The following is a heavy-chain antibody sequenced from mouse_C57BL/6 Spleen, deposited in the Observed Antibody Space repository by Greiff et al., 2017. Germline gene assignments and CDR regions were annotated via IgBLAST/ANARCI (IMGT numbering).Heavy chain of an antibody. V-gene: IGHV1-59*01. D-gene: IGHD1-1*01. J-gene: IGHJ4*01. CDR2: IDPSDSYT. CDR3: SVVAYYYGMDY. Sequence: QVQLQQPGAELVRPGTSVKLSCKASGYTFTSYWMHWVKQRPGQGLEWIGVIDPSDSYTNYNQKFKGKATLTVDTSSSTAYMQLSSLTSEDSAVDSGSVVAYYYGMDYWGQGTSVTVSS. CDR1: GYTFTSYW.